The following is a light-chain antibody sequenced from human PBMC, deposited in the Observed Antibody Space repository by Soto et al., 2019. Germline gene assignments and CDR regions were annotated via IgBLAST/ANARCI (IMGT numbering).Light chain of an antibody. J-gene: IGKJ3*01. CDR3: QQYYSLPLT. CDR2: WAS. CDR1: QSVLYSSDNKNY. V-gene: IGKV4-1*01. Sequence: DIVMTQSPESLAVSLGERATINCKSSQSVLYSSDNKNYLSWYQQKPGHPPKLLIYWASTRESGVPDRFSGRGSGTDFTLTISSLQAEDVAVYYCQQYYSLPLTFGPGTKVDVK.